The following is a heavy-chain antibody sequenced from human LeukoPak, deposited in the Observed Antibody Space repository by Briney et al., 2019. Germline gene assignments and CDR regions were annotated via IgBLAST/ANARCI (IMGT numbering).Heavy chain of an antibody. J-gene: IGHJ6*03. CDR3: AKGSGWEMSYYYYYMDV. CDR2: IRYDGSHK. D-gene: IGHD1-26*01. Sequence: GGSLRLSCAASGFTFISYGMHWVRQAPGKGLEWVAFIRYDGSHKYYVGSVKGRFTISRDNSKNTLYLQMNSLRAEDTAVYYCAKGSGWEMSYYYYYMDVWGKGTTVTVSS. CDR1: GFTFISYG. V-gene: IGHV3-30*02.